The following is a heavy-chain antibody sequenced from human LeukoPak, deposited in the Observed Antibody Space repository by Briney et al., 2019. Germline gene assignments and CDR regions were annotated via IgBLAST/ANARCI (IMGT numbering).Heavy chain of an antibody. CDR3: ARAPYYYDSSGQPEDDAFDI. CDR2: IYTSGSA. Sequence: PSETLSFTCTVSGGSISSYYWSWIRQPAGKGLEWIGRIYTSGSANYNPSLKSRVTMSVDTSKNQFSLKLSSVTAADTAVYYCARAPYYYDSSGQPEDDAFDIWGQGTMVTVSS. D-gene: IGHD3-22*01. V-gene: IGHV4-4*07. CDR1: GGSISSYY. J-gene: IGHJ3*02.